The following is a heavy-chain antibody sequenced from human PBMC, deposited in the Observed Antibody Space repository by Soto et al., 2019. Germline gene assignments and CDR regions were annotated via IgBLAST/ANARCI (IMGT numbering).Heavy chain of an antibody. D-gene: IGHD2-15*01. CDR1: GGSISSYY. Sequence: QVQLQESGPGLVKPSETLSLTCTVSGGSISSYYWSWFRQPPGKGLEWIGYIYYSGSTNYNPSLNRRVTISAASPKNQCTLKLSSVTAADAAVYSCSRADCSGASCYGNGYCDLWGRGTLVTVSS. CDR2: IYYSGST. J-gene: IGHJ2*01. V-gene: IGHV4-59*01. CDR3: SRADCSGASCYGNGYCDL.